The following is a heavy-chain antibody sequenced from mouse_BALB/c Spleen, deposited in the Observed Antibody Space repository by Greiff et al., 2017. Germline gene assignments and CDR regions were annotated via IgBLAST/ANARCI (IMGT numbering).Heavy chain of an antibody. V-gene: IGHV3-2*02. CDR3: ARDYYGSTSYFDV. Sequence: EVKLMESGPGLVKPSQSLSLTCTVTGYSITSDYAWNWIRQFPGNKLEWMGYISYSGSTSYNPSLKSRISITRDTSKNQFFLQLNSVTTEDTATYYCARDYYGSTSYFDVWGAGTTVTVSS. CDR2: ISYSGST. J-gene: IGHJ1*01. D-gene: IGHD1-1*01. CDR1: GYSITSDYA.